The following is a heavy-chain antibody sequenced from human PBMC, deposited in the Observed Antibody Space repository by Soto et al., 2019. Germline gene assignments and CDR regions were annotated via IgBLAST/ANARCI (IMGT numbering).Heavy chain of an antibody. CDR1: GYTFTCYY. Sequence: ASVKVSCKASGYTFTCYYMHWVRQAPGQGLEWMGWINPNSGGTNYAQKFQGWVTITRDKSTSTAYMELSSLRSEDTAVYYCARDLESSFDYWGQGTLVTVSS. V-gene: IGHV1-2*04. CDR2: INPNSGGT. CDR3: ARDLESSFDY. D-gene: IGHD6-6*01. J-gene: IGHJ4*02.